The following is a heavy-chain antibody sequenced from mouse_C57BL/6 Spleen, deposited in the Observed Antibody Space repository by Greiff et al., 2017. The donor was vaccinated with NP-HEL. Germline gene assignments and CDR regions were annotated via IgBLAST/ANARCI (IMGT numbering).Heavy chain of an antibody. CDR3: ARGISYGSRRCYFDY. J-gene: IGHJ2*01. V-gene: IGHV1-81*01. CDR1: GYTFTSYG. D-gene: IGHD1-1*01. CDR2: IYPRSGNT. Sequence: QVQLQQSGAELARPGASVKLSCKASGYTFTSYGISWVKQRTGQGLEWIGEIYPRSGNTYYNEKFKGKATLTADKSSSTAYMELRSLTSEDSAVYFCARGISYGSRRCYFDYWGQGTPLTVSA.